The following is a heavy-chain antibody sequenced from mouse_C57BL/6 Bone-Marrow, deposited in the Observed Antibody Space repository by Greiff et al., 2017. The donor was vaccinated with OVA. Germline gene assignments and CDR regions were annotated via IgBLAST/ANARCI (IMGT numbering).Heavy chain of an antibody. CDR3: ARGEGSSGYVDY. J-gene: IGHJ2*01. Sequence: EVQRVESEGGLVQPGSSMKLSCTASGFTFSDYYMAWVRQVPEKGLEWVANINYDGSSTYYLDSLKSRFIISRDNAKNILYLQMSSLKSEDTATYYCARGEGSSGYVDYWGQGTTLTVSS. V-gene: IGHV5-16*01. D-gene: IGHD3-2*02. CDR1: GFTFSDYY. CDR2: INYDGSST.